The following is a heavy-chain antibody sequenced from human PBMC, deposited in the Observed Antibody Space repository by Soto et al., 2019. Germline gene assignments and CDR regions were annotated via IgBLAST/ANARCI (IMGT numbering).Heavy chain of an antibody. CDR1: GYTFTSYG. V-gene: IGHV1-18*01. CDR3: AREPNYFDY. Sequence: QVQLVQSGAEVKKPGASVKVSCKASGYTFTSYGISWVRQAPGQGLEWLGWISAYNGNTKYAEKIQGRVNMTTDTYTSTAYIELRSLRSDDTAVYYCAREPNYFDYWGQGTLVTVSS. J-gene: IGHJ4*02. CDR2: ISAYNGNT.